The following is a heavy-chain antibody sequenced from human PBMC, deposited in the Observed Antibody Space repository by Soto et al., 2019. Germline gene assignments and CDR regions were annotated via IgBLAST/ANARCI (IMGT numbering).Heavy chain of an antibody. V-gene: IGHV3-30*04. CDR1: GFTFSSFT. Sequence: GGSLRLSCAASGFTFSSFTMHWVRQAPGEGLDWVAVISGDERDKRYAGSVQGRFTISRDNSKSTLYLQMNSLRAEDTAVYYCAKEGEYSSGWDNFDYWGQGTLVTVSS. CDR2: ISGDERDK. CDR3: AKEGEYSSGWDNFDY. D-gene: IGHD6-19*01. J-gene: IGHJ4*02.